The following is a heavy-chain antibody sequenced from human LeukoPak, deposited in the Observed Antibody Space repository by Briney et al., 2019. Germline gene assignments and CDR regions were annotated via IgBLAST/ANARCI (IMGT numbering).Heavy chain of an antibody. J-gene: IGHJ5*02. CDR1: VFTFRSYS. CDR2: ISFSSSTI. Sequence: PGGSLRLSCAASVFTFRSYSMNWVRQAPGKALEGVSYISFSSSTIYCADSAKGRFTISRDNAKNSLYLQMNSLRAEDTAVYYCARALRYFDWLSTSPEYNWFDPWGQGTPVTVSS. CDR3: ARALRYFDWLSTSPEYNWFDP. D-gene: IGHD3-9*01. V-gene: IGHV3-48*01.